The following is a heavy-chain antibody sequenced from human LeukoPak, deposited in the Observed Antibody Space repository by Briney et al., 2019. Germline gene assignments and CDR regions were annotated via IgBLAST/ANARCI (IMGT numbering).Heavy chain of an antibody. J-gene: IGHJ4*02. CDR2: INPNSGGT. Sequence: ASVKVSCKASGYTFTGYYMHWVRQAPGQGLEWMGWINPNSGGTNYAQKFQGRVTMTRDTSISTAYMELSRLRSDDTAVYYCARGRYYDLWSVQLSPDCFDYWGQGTLVTVSS. D-gene: IGHD3-3*01. CDR1: GYTFTGYY. CDR3: ARGRYYDLWSVQLSPDCFDY. V-gene: IGHV1-2*02.